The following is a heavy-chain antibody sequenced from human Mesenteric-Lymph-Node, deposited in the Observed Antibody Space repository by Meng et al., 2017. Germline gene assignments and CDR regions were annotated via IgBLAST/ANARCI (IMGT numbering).Heavy chain of an antibody. J-gene: IGHJ5*02. V-gene: IGHV4-61*03. CDR2: IYYSGRT. D-gene: IGHD3-22*01. CDR1: GGSVSNGNYY. CDR3: ARANYFDTRGFNS. Sequence: QVQLQESGPGLVRPSETPSLTCTVSGGSVSNGNYYWSWIRQPPGKGLEWIGYIYYSGRTDYNPSLKSRVTISVDTSKNHFSLKLSSVAAADTAVYYCARANYFDTRGFNSWGQGTLVTVSS.